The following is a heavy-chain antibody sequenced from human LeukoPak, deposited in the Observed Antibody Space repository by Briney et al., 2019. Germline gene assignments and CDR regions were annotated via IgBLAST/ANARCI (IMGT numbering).Heavy chain of an antibody. CDR1: GFTFSSYW. V-gene: IGHV3-33*06. CDR2: IWYDGSNK. D-gene: IGHD1-14*01. CDR3: AKGSGINHYHWIDP. Sequence: GGSLRLSCAASGFTFSSYWMHWVRQALDKGLEWVAVIWYDGSNKDYADSVKGRVTISRDNSKNTLYLQMDSLRAEDTALYYCAKGSGINHYHWIDPWGQGTLVTVSS. J-gene: IGHJ5*02.